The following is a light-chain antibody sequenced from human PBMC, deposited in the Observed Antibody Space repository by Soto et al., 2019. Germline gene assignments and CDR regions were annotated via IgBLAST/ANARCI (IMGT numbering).Light chain of an antibody. CDR3: SSYTSSNTGV. CDR1: SSDVGGYDY. J-gene: IGLJ2*01. V-gene: IGLV2-14*03. Sequence: QSALTQPASVSGSPGQSITISCTGTSSDVGGYDYVSWYQHHPGKAPKLMIYDVSNRPSGVSNRFSGSKSGNTASLTISGLHAEDEADYYCSSYTSSNTGVFGGGTKLTVL. CDR2: DVS.